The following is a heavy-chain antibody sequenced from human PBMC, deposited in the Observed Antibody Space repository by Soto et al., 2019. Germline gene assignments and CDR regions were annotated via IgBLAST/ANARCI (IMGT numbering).Heavy chain of an antibody. Sequence: ASVKVSCKASGFTFTSSAVQWVRQARGQRLEWIGWIVVGSGNTNYAQKFQERVTITRDMSTSTAYMELSSLRSEDTAVYYCAAASHIVVVVAATRANAFDIWGQGTMVTVSS. CDR2: IVVGSGNT. CDR3: AAASHIVVVVAATRANAFDI. V-gene: IGHV1-58*01. CDR1: GFTFTSSA. D-gene: IGHD2-15*01. J-gene: IGHJ3*02.